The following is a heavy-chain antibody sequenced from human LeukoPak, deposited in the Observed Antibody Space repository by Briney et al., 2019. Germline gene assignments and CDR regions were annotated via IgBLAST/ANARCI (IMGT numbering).Heavy chain of an antibody. CDR3: ARGSIFDILTGYSPRPFDY. V-gene: IGHV4-59*01. D-gene: IGHD3-9*01. CDR2: IYYSGST. CDR1: GGSISSYY. J-gene: IGHJ4*02. Sequence: PSETLSLTCTVSGGSISSYYWSWIRQPPGKGLEWIGYIYYSGSTNYNPSPKSRVTISVDTSKNQFSLRLSSVTAADTAVYYCARGSIFDILTGYSPRPFDYWGQGTLVTVSS.